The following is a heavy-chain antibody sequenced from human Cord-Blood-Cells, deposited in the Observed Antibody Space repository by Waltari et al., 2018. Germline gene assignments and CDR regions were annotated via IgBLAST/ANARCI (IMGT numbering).Heavy chain of an antibody. CDR2: INHSGST. Sequence: QVQLQQWGAGLLKPSETLSLTCAVYGGSFSGYYWSWIRQPPGKGLEWIGEINHSGSTNYNPSLKSRVTISVDTSKNQFSLKLSSVTAADTAVYYCVRPRYCSSTSCYAFDIWGQGTMVTVSS. J-gene: IGHJ3*02. CDR3: VRPRYCSSTSCYAFDI. V-gene: IGHV4-34*01. D-gene: IGHD2-2*01. CDR1: GGSFSGYY.